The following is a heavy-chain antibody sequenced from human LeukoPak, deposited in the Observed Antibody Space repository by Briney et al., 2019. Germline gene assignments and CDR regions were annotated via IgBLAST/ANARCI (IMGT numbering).Heavy chain of an antibody. CDR1: GGSFSGYY. Sequence: SETLSLTCAVYGGSFSGYYWSWIRQPPGKGLEWIGEINHSGSTNYNPSLKSRVTISVDTSKNQFSLKLSSVTAADTAVYYCASRLVLLRSMPEDAFDIWGQGTMVTVSS. CDR3: ASRLVLLRSMPEDAFDI. J-gene: IGHJ3*02. D-gene: IGHD3-10*01. CDR2: INHSGST. V-gene: IGHV4-34*01.